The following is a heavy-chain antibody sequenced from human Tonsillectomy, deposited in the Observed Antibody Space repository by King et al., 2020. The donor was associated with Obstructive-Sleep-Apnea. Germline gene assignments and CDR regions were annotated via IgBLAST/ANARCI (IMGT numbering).Heavy chain of an antibody. CDR3: AGHSFYGSGSYYRDY. V-gene: IGHV4-39*01. CDR2: IYYSGST. D-gene: IGHD3-10*01. Sequence: LQLQESGPGLVKPSETLSLTCTVSGGSISSSSYYWGWIRQPPGKGLEWIGSIYYSGSTYYNPSPESRVTISVDTSQNQFSLKLSSVTAADTAVYYWAGHSFYGSGSYYRDYWGQGTLVTVSS. J-gene: IGHJ4*02. CDR1: GGSISSSSYY.